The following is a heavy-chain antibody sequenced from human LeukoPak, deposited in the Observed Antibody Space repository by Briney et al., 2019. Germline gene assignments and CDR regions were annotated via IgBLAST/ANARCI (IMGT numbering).Heavy chain of an antibody. D-gene: IGHD5-18*01. CDR1: GFTFSSYG. V-gene: IGHV3-33*06. Sequence: PGRSLRLSCAASGFTFSSYGMHWVRQAPGKGLEWVAVIWYDGSNKYYADSVKGRFTISRDNSKNTLYLQMSSLRAEDTAVYYCAKDRDTAMEIDYWGQGTLVTVSS. CDR2: IWYDGSNK. J-gene: IGHJ4*02. CDR3: AKDRDTAMEIDY.